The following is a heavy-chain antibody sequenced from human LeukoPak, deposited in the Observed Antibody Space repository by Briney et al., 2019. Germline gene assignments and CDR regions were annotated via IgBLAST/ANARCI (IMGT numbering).Heavy chain of an antibody. D-gene: IGHD1-26*01. CDR1: GGSISSGGYY. CDR2: IYHSGST. CDR3: ARWSGSPDY. V-gene: IGHV4-30-2*01. J-gene: IGHJ4*02. Sequence: PSETLSLTCTVSGGSISSGGYYWSWIRQPPGKGLEWIGYIYHSGSTYYNPSLKSRVTISVDRSKNQFSLKLSSVTAADTAVYYCARWSGSPDYWGQGTLVTVSS.